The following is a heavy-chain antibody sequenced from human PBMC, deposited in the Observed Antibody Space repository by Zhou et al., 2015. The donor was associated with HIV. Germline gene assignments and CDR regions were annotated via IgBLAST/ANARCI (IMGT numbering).Heavy chain of an antibody. CDR3: ARGFQIKGSYYYGMDV. D-gene: IGHD3-10*01. CDR2: ISAYNGNT. V-gene: IGHV1-18*01. J-gene: IGHJ6*02. CDR1: GYTFTTYD. Sequence: QVQLVQSGAEVKKPGASVKVSCKASGYTFTTYDISWVRQAPGQGLEWMGWISAYNGNTNYAQKLQGRVTMTTDTSTSTAYMELRSLRSDDTAVYYCARGFQIKGSYYYGMDVWGQGTTVTVSS.